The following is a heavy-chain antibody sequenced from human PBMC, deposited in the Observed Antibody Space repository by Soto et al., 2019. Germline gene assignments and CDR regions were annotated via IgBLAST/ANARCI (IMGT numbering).Heavy chain of an antibody. J-gene: IGHJ5*02. CDR2: ISYDGSNK. Sequence: PGGSLRLSCAASGFTFSSYGMHWVRQAPGKGLEWVAVISYDGSNKYYADSVRGRFTISRDNSKNTLYLQMNSLRAEDTAVYYCAKALTRGIAVNWFDPWGQGTLVTVSS. CDR3: AKALTRGIAVNWFDP. D-gene: IGHD6-19*01. V-gene: IGHV3-30*18. CDR1: GFTFSSYG.